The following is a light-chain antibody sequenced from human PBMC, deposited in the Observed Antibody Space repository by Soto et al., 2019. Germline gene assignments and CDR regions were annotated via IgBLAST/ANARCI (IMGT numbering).Light chain of an antibody. CDR2: DVS. CDR1: SSDVGGYNY. J-gene: IGLJ1*01. V-gene: IGLV2-11*01. Sequence: QSALTQPRSVSGPPGQSVTISCTGTSSDVGGYNYVSWCQQHPGKAPKLMIYDVSKRPSGVPDRFSGSKSGNTASLTISGLQAEDEADYYCCSYAGSYTLYVFGTGTKLTVL. CDR3: CSYAGSYTLYV.